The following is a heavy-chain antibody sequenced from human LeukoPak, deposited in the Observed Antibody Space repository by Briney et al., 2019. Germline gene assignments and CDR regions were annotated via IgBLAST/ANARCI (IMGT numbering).Heavy chain of an antibody. J-gene: IGHJ6*03. Sequence: PSETLSLTCTVSGGSISSSSYYWGWIRQPPGKGLEWIGSIYSSGSTYYNPSLKSRVTISVDTSKNQFSLKLSSVTAADTAVYYCARDRVAGGYYYYYMDVWGKGTTVTISS. V-gene: IGHV4-39*07. CDR3: ARDRVAGGYYYYYMDV. CDR1: GGSISSSSYY. D-gene: IGHD6-19*01. CDR2: IYSSGST.